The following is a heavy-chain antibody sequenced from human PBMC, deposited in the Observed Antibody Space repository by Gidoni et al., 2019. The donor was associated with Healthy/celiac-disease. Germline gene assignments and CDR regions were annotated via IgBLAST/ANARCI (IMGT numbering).Heavy chain of an antibody. D-gene: IGHD5-18*01. CDR2: IWYDGSNK. V-gene: IGHV3-33*01. J-gene: IGHJ4*02. Sequence: QEQLVESGGGVVQPGRSLRLSCAASGFTFSSYGMHWVRQAPGKGLEWVAVIWYDGSNKYYADSVKGRFTISRDNSKNTLYLQMNSLRAEDTAVYYCARDSGTAMEYYFDYWGQGTLVTVSS. CDR1: GFTFSSYG. CDR3: ARDSGTAMEYYFDY.